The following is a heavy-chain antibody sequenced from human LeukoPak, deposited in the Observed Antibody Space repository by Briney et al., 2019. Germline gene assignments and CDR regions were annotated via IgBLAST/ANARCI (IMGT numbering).Heavy chain of an antibody. CDR2: TSHDDETI. V-gene: IGHV3-11*01. D-gene: IGHD3-10*01. CDR3: ARATPGTPQF. CDR1: GFTIRYYY. J-gene: IGHJ4*02. Sequence: PGGSLRLSCAVSGFTIRYYYMSWSRQAPGKGLEWVAYTSHDDETIYYADSVKGRFTVYRDNAKDSLFLQMNSLRVEDTAVYFCARATPGTPQFWGQGVLVTVSA.